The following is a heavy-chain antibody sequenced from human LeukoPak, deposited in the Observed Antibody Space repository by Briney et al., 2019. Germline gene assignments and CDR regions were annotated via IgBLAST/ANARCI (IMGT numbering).Heavy chain of an antibody. CDR2: ISGSGGST. CDR1: GFTFSRYA. CDR3: AKDQAQYVAVAGTYDY. D-gene: IGHD6-19*01. V-gene: IGHV3-23*01. Sequence: GGSLRLSCAASGFTFSRYAMSWVRQAPGKGLEWVSAISGSGGSTYYADSVKGRFTISRDNSKNTLYLQMNSLRAEYTAVYYCAKDQAQYVAVAGTYDYWGQGTLVTVSS. J-gene: IGHJ4*02.